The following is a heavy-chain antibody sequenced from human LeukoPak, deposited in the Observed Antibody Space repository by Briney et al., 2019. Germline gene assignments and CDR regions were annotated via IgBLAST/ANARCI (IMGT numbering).Heavy chain of an antibody. V-gene: IGHV4-61*02. CDR3: ARGRLWFGESNVNYYSYMDV. Sequence: SETLSLTCTVSGGSISSGSYYWNWIRQPAGKGLEWIGRIYTSGSTNYNPSLKSRVTMSVDTSKNQFSLKLSSVTAADTAVYYCARGRLWFGESNVNYYSYMDVWGKGTTVTVSS. CDR1: GGSISSGSYY. D-gene: IGHD3-10*01. CDR2: IYTSGST. J-gene: IGHJ6*03.